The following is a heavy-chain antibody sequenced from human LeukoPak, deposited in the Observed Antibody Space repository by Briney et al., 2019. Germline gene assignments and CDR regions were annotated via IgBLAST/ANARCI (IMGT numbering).Heavy chain of an antibody. V-gene: IGHV4-38-2*02. D-gene: IGHD2-15*01. J-gene: IGHJ4*02. CDR2: IYHSGST. CDR3: ARMLGYCSGGSCRGFDY. CDR1: GYSISSGYY. Sequence: PSETLSLTCTVSGYSISSGYYWGWIRQPPGKGLEWIGSIYHSGSTNYNPSLKSRVTISVDTSKNQFSLKLSSVTAADTAVYYCARMLGYCSGGSCRGFDYWGQGTLVTVSS.